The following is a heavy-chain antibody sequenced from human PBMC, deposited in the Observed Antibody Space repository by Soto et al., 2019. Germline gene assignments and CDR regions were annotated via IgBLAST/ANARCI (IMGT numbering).Heavy chain of an antibody. CDR1: GYTFTSYT. Sequence: QVQLVQSGAEERKPGASVKVSCKTSGYTFTSYTIHWVRQAPGQRPQCMGWINTGNGIAKFSQKFQGRVTISRDTSARTVYMELSSLRSEDTAMYYCAILIYAVPTDKWGQGTLVPVSS. V-gene: IGHV1-3*04. J-gene: IGHJ4*02. D-gene: IGHD2-2*02. CDR3: AILIYAVPTDK. CDR2: INTGNGIA.